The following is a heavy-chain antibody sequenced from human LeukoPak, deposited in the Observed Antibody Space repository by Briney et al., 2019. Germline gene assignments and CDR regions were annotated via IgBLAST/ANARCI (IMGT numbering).Heavy chain of an antibody. J-gene: IGHJ5*02. D-gene: IGHD3-10*01. Sequence: SETLSLTCTASGGSISSGGYYWSWIRQHPGKGLEWIGYIYYSGSTYYNPSLKSRVTISVDTSKNQFSLKLSSVTAADTAVYYCARDRNTMVRGALRNWFDPWGQGTLVTVSS. CDR2: IYYSGST. CDR1: GGSISSGGYY. CDR3: ARDRNTMVRGALRNWFDP. V-gene: IGHV4-31*03.